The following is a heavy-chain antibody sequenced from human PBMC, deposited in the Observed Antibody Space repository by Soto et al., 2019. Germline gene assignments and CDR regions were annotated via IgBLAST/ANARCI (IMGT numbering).Heavy chain of an antibody. CDR2: IYYSGST. CDR3: ARGRGFAWGYSSSSDVGWFDP. Sequence: SETLSLTCTVSGGSISSYYWSWIRQPPGKGLEWIGYIYYSGSTNYNPSLKSRVTISVDTSKNQFSLKLSSVTAADTAVYYCARGRGFAWGYSSSSDVGWFDPWGQGTLVTVSS. D-gene: IGHD6-6*01. J-gene: IGHJ5*02. V-gene: IGHV4-59*01. CDR1: GGSISSYY.